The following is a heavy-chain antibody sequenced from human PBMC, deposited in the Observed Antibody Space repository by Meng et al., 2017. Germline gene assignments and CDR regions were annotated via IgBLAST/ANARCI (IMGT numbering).Heavy chain of an antibody. CDR2: MNPNSGNT. J-gene: IGHJ4*02. CDR3: ARGPNRWTGFDY. CDR1: GYTFTSYD. V-gene: IGHV1-8*01. Sequence: QVERGQAGAEVKTPGASVKVSCKASGYTFTSYDINWVRQATGQGLEWMGWMNPNSGNTGYAQKFQGRVTMTRNTSISTAYMELSSLRSEDTAVYYCARGPNRWTGFDYWGQGTLVTVSS. D-gene: IGHD3/OR15-3a*01.